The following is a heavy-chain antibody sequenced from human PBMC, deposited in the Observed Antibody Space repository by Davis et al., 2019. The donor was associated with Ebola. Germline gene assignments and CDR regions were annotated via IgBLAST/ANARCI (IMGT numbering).Heavy chain of an antibody. J-gene: IGHJ4*02. D-gene: IGHD1-26*01. CDR2: IFSNDEK. CDR1: GFLLSNARMG. CDR3: ARILRERYSGYLDY. V-gene: IGHV2-26*01. Sequence: SGPTLVKPTEPLTLTCTVSGFLLSNARMGVSWIRQPPGKALEWLAHIFSNDEKSYSTSLKSRLTISKDTSKGQVVLTMTNTDPVDTATYYCARILRERYSGYLDYWGQGTLVTVSS.